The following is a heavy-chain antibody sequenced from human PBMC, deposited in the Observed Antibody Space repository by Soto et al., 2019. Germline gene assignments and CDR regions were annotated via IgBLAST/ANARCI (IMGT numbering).Heavy chain of an antibody. D-gene: IGHD2-15*01. V-gene: IGHV3-15*01. CDR3: ATDLPDGSGGTCYQAFDI. J-gene: IGHJ3*02. Sequence: GSLRLSCEVSGFTFNNAWMSWVRQAPGKGLEWVGRIKSKSAGGTAEYAAPVKGRFTISRDDSQNTLYVQMNSLKTEDTAVYYCATDLPDGSGGTCYQAFDIWGQGTMVTVSS. CDR2: IKSKSAGGTA. CDR1: GFTFNNAW.